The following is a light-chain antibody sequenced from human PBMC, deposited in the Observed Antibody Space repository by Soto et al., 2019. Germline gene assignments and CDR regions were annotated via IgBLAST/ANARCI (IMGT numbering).Light chain of an antibody. CDR2: AAS. CDR3: QQLNSSPS. V-gene: IGKV1-9*01. CDR1: QGISSY. J-gene: IGKJ3*01. Sequence: DIQLTQSPSFLSAAVGDRVTITCRASQGISSYLAWYQQKPGKAPKLLIYAASTLQSGVPSRFSGSGSGTEFTLSISRLQPEDFATYYCQQLNSSPSFGPGTKVEIK.